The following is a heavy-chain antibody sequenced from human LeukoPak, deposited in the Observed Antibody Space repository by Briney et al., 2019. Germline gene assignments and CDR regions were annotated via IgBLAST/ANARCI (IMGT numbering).Heavy chain of an antibody. CDR2: ISAYNGNT. V-gene: IGHV1-18*01. J-gene: IGHJ4*02. D-gene: IGHD3-22*01. CDR3: ARDSEATSGYSSFDY. CDR1: GYTFTSYG. Sequence: ASVKVSCKASGYTFTSYGISWVRQAPGQGLEWMGWISAYNGNTNYAQKLQGRVTMTTDTSTSTAYMELRSLRSDDTAVYYCARDSEATSGYSSFDYWDQGTLVTVSS.